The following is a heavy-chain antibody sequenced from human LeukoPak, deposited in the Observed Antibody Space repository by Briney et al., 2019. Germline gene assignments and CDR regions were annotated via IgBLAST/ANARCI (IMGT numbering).Heavy chain of an antibody. J-gene: IGHJ4*02. D-gene: IGHD5-12*01. V-gene: IGHV3-74*01. CDR2: INSDGSST. Sequence: GGSLRLSCAASGFTFSSYWMHWVRQGPGKGLVWVSRINSDGSSTRYADSVKGRFTISRDNAKNTLYLQMNSLRAEDTAVYYCARAGSGYEDGFDYWGQGTLVTVSS. CDR3: ARAGSGYEDGFDY. CDR1: GFTFSSYW.